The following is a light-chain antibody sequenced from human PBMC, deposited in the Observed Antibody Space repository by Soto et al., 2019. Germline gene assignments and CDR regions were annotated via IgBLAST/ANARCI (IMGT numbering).Light chain of an antibody. Sequence: ETVLTQSPGTLSLSPGERATLSCRASQSVSNNYFAWYQQKPGQAPRLLIYGVSRATGIPDRFSGSGSGTDFTLTISRLEPEDFVLYYCQQYSTLPHTFGQGTKLEV. V-gene: IGKV3-20*01. CDR3: QQYSTLPHT. J-gene: IGKJ2*01. CDR1: QSVSNNY. CDR2: GVS.